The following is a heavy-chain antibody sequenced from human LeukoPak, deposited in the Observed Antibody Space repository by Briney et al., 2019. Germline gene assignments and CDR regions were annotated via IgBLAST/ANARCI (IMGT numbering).Heavy chain of an antibody. CDR1: GYRFTSYW. J-gene: IGHJ3*02. Sequence: GESLKISCKGSGYRFTSYWIGWVRQMPGKGLEGMGIIYPGDSDTRYSPSFQGQVTISADKSISTAYLQWSSLKASDTAMYYCASQRWLQSRAAFDIWGQGTMVTVSS. D-gene: IGHD5-24*01. CDR3: ASQRWLQSRAAFDI. CDR2: IYPGDSDT. V-gene: IGHV5-51*01.